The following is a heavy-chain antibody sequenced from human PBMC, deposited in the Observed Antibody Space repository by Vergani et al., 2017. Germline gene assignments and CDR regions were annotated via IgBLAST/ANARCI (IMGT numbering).Heavy chain of an antibody. CDR1: GRSFTSYH. J-gene: IGHJ6*03. CDR2: IDHTGRP. CDR3: ARVNTETNGHLYYYYYMDV. V-gene: IGHV4-34*01. Sequence: QVQLQQWGGGLLKPSETLSLTCVVNGRSFTSYHWTWIRQSPGEGLEWVGDIDHTGRPDYNPSRKSRLTMSVDKSRNQFSLTLNSVTATDTAIYFCARVNTETNGHLYYYYYMDVWGQGTAVTVS. D-gene: IGHD4-11*01.